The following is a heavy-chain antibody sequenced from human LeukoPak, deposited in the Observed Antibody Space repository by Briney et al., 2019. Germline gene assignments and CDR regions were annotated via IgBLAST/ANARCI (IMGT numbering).Heavy chain of an antibody. J-gene: IGHJ4*02. Sequence: PSETLSLTCAGYGGSFSGYYWSWIRQPPGKGVKWIGEINHSGRPNYNPSLKSRVTISVDTSKNQFSLKLSSVTAADTAVYYCARGPRIQLWLPRPVDYWGQGTLVTVSS. D-gene: IGHD5-18*01. V-gene: IGHV4-34*01. CDR1: GGSFSGYY. CDR3: ARGPRIQLWLPRPVDY. CDR2: INHSGRP.